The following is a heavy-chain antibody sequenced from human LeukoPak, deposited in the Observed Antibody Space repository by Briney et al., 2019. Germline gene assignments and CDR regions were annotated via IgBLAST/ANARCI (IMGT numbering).Heavy chain of an antibody. Sequence: SETLSLTCTVSGGSISSSNYYWGWIRQPPEKGLEWIGNIYDSGSTYYNPSLKSRVTISVDTSKNQFSLKLSSVTAADTAIYYCARRVSAWHVGYWGQGTLVTVSS. CDR1: GGSISSSNYY. CDR3: ARRVSAWHVGY. CDR2: IYDSGST. D-gene: IGHD4-11*01. J-gene: IGHJ4*02. V-gene: IGHV4-39*01.